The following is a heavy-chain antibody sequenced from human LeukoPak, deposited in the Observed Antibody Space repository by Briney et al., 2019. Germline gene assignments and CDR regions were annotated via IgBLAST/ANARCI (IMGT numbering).Heavy chain of an antibody. V-gene: IGHV3-23*01. CDR1: GFTFSSYA. CDR2: ISGSGGST. D-gene: IGHD1/OR15-1a*01. J-gene: IGHJ6*03. CDR3: AKDLGLEQSYMDV. Sequence: PGGSPRLSCAASGFTFSSYAMSWVRQAPGKGLEWVSAISGSGGSTYYADSVKGRFTISRDNSKNTLYLQMNSLRAEDTAVYYCAKDLGLEQSYMDVWGKGTTVTVSS.